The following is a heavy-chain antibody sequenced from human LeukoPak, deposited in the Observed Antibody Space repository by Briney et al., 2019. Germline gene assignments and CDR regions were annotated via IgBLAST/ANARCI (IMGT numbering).Heavy chain of an antibody. CDR3: ARGVEGTTIGHYFDY. CDR1: GYSISSDYY. D-gene: IGHD1-26*01. Sequence: SETLSLTCTVSGYSISSDYYWNWIRQPPGKGLVWIGNVSYSGSTNYNPSLKSRVTISLDTSKNQFSLKLSSVTAADTAVYYCARGVEGTTIGHYFDYWGQGTLVTVSS. J-gene: IGHJ4*02. CDR2: VSYSGST. V-gene: IGHV4-61*01.